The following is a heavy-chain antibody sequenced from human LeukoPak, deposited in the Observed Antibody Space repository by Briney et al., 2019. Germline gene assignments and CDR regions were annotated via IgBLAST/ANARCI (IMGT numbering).Heavy chain of an antibody. Sequence: GGSLRLSCAASGFTFNSYAMNWVRQAPGKGLEWVSSIISSGSYIYYADSVKGRFTISRDNAKNSLYLQMNGLRAEDTAVYYCAREDASSWDYWGQGILVTVSS. D-gene: IGHD6-13*01. V-gene: IGHV3-21*01. CDR3: AREDASSWDY. J-gene: IGHJ4*02. CDR1: GFTFNSYA. CDR2: IISSGSYI.